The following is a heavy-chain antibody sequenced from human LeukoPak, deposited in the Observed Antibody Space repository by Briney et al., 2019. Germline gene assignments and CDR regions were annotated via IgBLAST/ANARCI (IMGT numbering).Heavy chain of an antibody. V-gene: IGHV3-23*01. Sequence: PGGALRVSCAASGFTFSSYAMSWVRQAPGEGLEWVSAISGSGGSTYYADSVKGRVTISRDKSKNTPSLPMNSLRADDTAVYCCAKARTGFSRRALTYSFGYWGQGTLVTVSS. CDR3: AKARTGFSRRALTYSFGY. CDR1: GFTFSSYA. J-gene: IGHJ4*02. D-gene: IGHD3-3*02. CDR2: ISGSGGST.